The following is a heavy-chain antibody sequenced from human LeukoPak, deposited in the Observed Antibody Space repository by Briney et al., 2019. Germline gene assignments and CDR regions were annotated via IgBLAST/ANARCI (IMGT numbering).Heavy chain of an antibody. CDR3: ARVLIIVVVPAAIGAGAFDI. CDR2: MNPNSGNT. V-gene: IGHV1-8*03. J-gene: IGHJ3*02. Sequence: GASVKVSCKASGYTFTSYDINWVRRATGQGLEWMGWMNPNSGNTGYAQKFQGRVTITRNTSISTAYMELSSLRSEDTAVYYCARVLIIVVVPAAIGAGAFDIWGQGTMVTVSS. CDR1: GYTFTSYD. D-gene: IGHD2-2*02.